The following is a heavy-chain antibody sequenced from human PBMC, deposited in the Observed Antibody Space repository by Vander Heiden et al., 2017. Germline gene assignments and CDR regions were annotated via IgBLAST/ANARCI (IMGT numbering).Heavy chain of an antibody. Sequence: QVQLQESGPGLVQPSETLSLTCRVSGVSIDPSYWTWIRQSPGRGLEWIGYVSHIGGSKYNPSLKSRVTMSIEKSKNQFSLRLSSVTAADTAVYFCARGDLGYYYEDTGWGGAFDLWGQGTMVTVSS. CDR3: ARGDLGYYYEDTGWGGAFDL. V-gene: IGHV4-59*01. J-gene: IGHJ3*01. D-gene: IGHD3-22*01. CDR1: GVSIDPSY. CDR2: VSHIGGS.